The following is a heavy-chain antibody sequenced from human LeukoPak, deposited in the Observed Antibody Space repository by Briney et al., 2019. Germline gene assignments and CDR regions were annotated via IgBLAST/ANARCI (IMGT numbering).Heavy chain of an antibody. CDR1: GGSISSYY. J-gene: IGHJ3*02. V-gene: IGHV4-59*01. CDR3: ARGTDDYSDAFDI. Sequence: SETLSLTCTVSGGSISSYYWSWIRQPPGKGPEWIGYIYYSGSTNYNPSLKSRVTISVDTSKNQFSLKLSSVTAADTAVYYCARGTDDYSDAFDIWGQGTMDTVSS. CDR2: IYYSGST. D-gene: IGHD4-11*01.